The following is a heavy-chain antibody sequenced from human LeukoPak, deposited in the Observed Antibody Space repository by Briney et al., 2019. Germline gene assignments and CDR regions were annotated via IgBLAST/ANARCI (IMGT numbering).Heavy chain of an antibody. J-gene: IGHJ6*04. D-gene: IGHD3-9*01. Sequence: ASVTVSCKASGGTFGSYAISWVRQAPGQGLEWMGGIIPIFGTANYAQKFQGRVTFTADKSTSTAYMELSSLRSEDTAVYYCARGPYYDILTGWNGMDVWGKGTTVTVSS. CDR1: GGTFGSYA. CDR2: IIPIFGTA. V-gene: IGHV1-69*06. CDR3: ARGPYYDILTGWNGMDV.